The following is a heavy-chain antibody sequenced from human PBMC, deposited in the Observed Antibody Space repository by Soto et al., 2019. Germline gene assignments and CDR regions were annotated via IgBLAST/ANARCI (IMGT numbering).Heavy chain of an antibody. CDR3: ARDHGGSTWFVGVYYFFGMDV. CDR1: GFIFSDYT. CDR2: ISSSGDVI. V-gene: IGHV3-48*02. J-gene: IGHJ6*02. D-gene: IGHD6-13*01. Sequence: EVQLVESGGDLVQPGGSLRLSCAASGFIFSDYTMTWVRQAPGRGLEFVSHISSSGDVIFYAESVKGPFTVSRDNAKNSLDLQMNSLRDDDTAVYFCARDHGGSTWFVGVYYFFGMDVWGQGTAVTVSS.